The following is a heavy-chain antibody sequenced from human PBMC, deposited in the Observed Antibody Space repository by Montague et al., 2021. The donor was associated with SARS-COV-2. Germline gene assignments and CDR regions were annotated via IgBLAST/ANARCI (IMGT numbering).Heavy chain of an antibody. D-gene: IGHD3-16*02. CDR1: GFTFSSYS. V-gene: IGHV3-21*01. CDR2: ISSSSSYI. CDR3: ARDDYVWGSYRYSQYNWFDP. Sequence: SLRLSCAASGFTFSSYSMNWVRQAPGTGLEWVSSISSSSSYIYYADSVKGRFTISRDNAKNSLYLQMNSLRAEDTAVYYCARDDYVWGSYRYSQYNWFDPWGQGTLVTVSS. J-gene: IGHJ5*02.